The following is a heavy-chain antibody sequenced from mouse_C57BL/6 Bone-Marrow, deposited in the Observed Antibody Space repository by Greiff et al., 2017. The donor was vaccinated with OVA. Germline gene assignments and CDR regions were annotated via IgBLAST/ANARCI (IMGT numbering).Heavy chain of an antibody. CDR3: ARLPFDY. CDR1: ESTFTDSN. Sequence: VQLQQSGPELVKPGASVKIPSKASESTFTDSNMTWVKQSHGKSLEWIGDINPNNGGTIYNQKFKGKATLTVDKSSSTAYMELRSLTSEDTAVYYCARLPFDYWGQGTTLTVSS. V-gene: IGHV1-18*01. CDR2: INPNNGGT. J-gene: IGHJ2*01.